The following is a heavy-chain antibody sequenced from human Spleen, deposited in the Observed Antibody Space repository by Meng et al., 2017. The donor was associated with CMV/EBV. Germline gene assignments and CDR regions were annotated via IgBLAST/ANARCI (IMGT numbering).Heavy chain of an antibody. J-gene: IGHJ2*01. V-gene: IGHV4-34*01. Sequence: SLTCSVYGGAFSGYYWTWIRQPPGKGLEWIGEINHGGVTHYNSSLNSRVTISLDTSKKRFSLRLTSVTAADTAVYYCASEPVGWYFDLWGRGTLVTVSS. CDR2: INHGGVT. D-gene: IGHD1-14*01. CDR3: ASEPVGWYFDL. CDR1: GGAFSGYY.